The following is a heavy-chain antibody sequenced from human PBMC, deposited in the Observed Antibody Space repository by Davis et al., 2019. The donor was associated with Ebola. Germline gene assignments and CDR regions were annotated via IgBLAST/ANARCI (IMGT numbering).Heavy chain of an antibody. CDR2: VSAYNGNT. J-gene: IGHJ6*02. CDR3: ARWGSMVQGAIITSYGMDV. V-gene: IGHV1-18*01. Sequence: SVKFSSNAFDDTFTSSGFSWGRRPPGQGLEWWGWVSAYNGNTNYAQKLQGRVTMTTDTSTSTAYMELRSLRSDDTAVYYCARWGSMVQGAIITSYGMDVWGQGTTVTVSS. D-gene: IGHD3-10*01. CDR1: DDTFTSSG.